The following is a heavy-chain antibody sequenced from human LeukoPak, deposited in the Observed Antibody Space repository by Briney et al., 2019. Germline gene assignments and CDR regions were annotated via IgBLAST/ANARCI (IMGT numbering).Heavy chain of an antibody. J-gene: IGHJ4*02. Sequence: GASVKVSCKASSYTFTSYGISWVRQAPGQGLEIMGIINPSGGSTTYAQKFQGRVTMTRDTSTSTVYMELSSLRSEDTAVYYCAKLAAAGTAHYYFDYWGQGTLVTVSS. D-gene: IGHD6-13*01. V-gene: IGHV1-46*01. CDR2: INPSGGST. CDR3: AKLAAAGTAHYYFDY. CDR1: SYTFTSYG.